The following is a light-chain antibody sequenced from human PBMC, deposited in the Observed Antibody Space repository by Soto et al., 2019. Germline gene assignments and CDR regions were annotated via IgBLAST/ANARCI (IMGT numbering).Light chain of an antibody. CDR1: QTISSW. Sequence: DIQMTQSPSTLSGSXXDRVXITCPASQTISSWLAWYQQKPGKAPKXXIYKASTLKSGVPSRFSGSGSGTEFTLTISSLQPDDFATYYCQHYNSYSEAFGQGTKVDIK. CDR3: QHYNSYSEA. V-gene: IGKV1-5*03. J-gene: IGKJ1*01. CDR2: KAS.